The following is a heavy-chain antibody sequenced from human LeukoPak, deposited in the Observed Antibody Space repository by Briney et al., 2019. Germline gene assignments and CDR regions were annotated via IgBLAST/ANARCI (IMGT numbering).Heavy chain of an antibody. Sequence: GGSLRLSCAASGFTFSSYGIHWVRQAPGKGLEWVAVISYDGSNKYYADSVKGRFTISRDNSKNTLYLQMNSLRAEDTAVYYCAKDRLKYNCNDVMDYWGQGTLVTVSS. CDR2: ISYDGSNK. D-gene: IGHD1-20*01. V-gene: IGHV3-30*18. J-gene: IGHJ4*02. CDR3: AKDRLKYNCNDVMDY. CDR1: GFTFSSYG.